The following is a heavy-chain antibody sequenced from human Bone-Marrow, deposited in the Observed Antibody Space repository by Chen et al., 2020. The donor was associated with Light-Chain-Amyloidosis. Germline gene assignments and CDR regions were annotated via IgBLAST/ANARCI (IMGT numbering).Heavy chain of an antibody. D-gene: IGHD3-10*01. V-gene: IGHV4-59*01. CDR3: VRDGGLGTYYVFDY. CDR1: SGSLSNYY. J-gene: IGHJ4*02. Sequence: QMHLQESGPGLVKPSETLSLTCNVSSGSLSNYYWTWIRQPPGKGPEWIGYIHKRRSTNYNPTLKGRVTLSVDTAKNPFSLKLASVTAADTAVYYCVRDGGLGTYYVFDYWGQGIPVTVSS. CDR2: IHKRRST.